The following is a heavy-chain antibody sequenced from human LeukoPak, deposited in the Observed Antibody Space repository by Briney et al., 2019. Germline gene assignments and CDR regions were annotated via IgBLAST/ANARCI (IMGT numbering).Heavy chain of an antibody. Sequence: GGSLXXSCTASGFTFNNYAMTWVRQAPGKGLEWVSYISSSGSNIYYADSVKGRFTIYRDNAKNSVYLQINRQRAEDTAVYECXXVXXNXGLFXYWGQGTLVTVSS. D-gene: IGHD1-14*01. CDR3: XXVXXNXGLFXY. CDR1: GFTFNNYA. J-gene: IGHJ4*02. V-gene: IGHV3-48*04. CDR2: ISSSGSNI.